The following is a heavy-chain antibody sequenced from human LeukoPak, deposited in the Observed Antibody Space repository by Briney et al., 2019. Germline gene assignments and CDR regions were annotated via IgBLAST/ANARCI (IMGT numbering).Heavy chain of an antibody. Sequence: SETLSLTCSVSGGSISGYYWSWIRQPPGLTLEWIGYIYSSGSTNYNPSLQSRVTMSVDTSMNQFSLRLSSVAAADTAVYYCARFTYTTRPSDVWGKGTTVTVSS. CDR2: IYSSGST. D-gene: IGHD3-16*01. J-gene: IGHJ6*04. CDR3: ARFTYTTRPSDV. CDR1: GGSISGYY. V-gene: IGHV4-4*09.